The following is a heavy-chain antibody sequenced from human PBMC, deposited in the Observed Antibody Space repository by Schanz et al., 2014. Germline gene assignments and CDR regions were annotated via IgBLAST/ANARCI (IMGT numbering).Heavy chain of an antibody. Sequence: LSCSVSGFSFNTYGIHWFRQPAGKGLEWVAVIWNNGVTKYYADSVRGRFTISRDRFQNTMYLRMSSLRAEDTAGEYCARTRLDYGEVEYWGQGSLVNVSS. D-gene: IGHD4-17*01. CDR1: GFSFNTYG. J-gene: IGHJ4*02. CDR2: IWNNGVTK. V-gene: IGHV3-33*01. CDR3: ARTRLDYGEVEY.